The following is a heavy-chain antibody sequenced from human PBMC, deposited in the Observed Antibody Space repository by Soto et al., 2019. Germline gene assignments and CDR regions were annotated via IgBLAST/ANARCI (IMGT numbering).Heavy chain of an antibody. CDR1: GFTFSSYG. Sequence: ESGGGVVQPGRSLRLSCAASGFTFSSYGMHWVRQAPGKGLEWVAVISYDGSNKYYADSVKGRFTISRDNSKNTLYLQMNSLRAEDTAVYYCAKELMVYASYYFDYWGQGTLVTVSS. D-gene: IGHD2-8*01. J-gene: IGHJ4*02. CDR2: ISYDGSNK. V-gene: IGHV3-30*18. CDR3: AKELMVYASYYFDY.